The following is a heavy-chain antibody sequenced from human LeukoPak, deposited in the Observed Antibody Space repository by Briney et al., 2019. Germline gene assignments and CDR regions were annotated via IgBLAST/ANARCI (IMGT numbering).Heavy chain of an antibody. D-gene: IGHD3-16*02. CDR3: STDLRS. Sequence: GGSLRLSRVHSGFTFTKAWMSWVRQAPGKGVEWVGRIKSKTDGVATVYAAPVKGRFTIARDDSKNTLYLQMNRLKTEDTALYYCSTDLRSWGQGALVTVSS. CDR1: GFTFTKAW. CDR2: IKSKTDGVAT. V-gene: IGHV3-15*01. J-gene: IGHJ5*02.